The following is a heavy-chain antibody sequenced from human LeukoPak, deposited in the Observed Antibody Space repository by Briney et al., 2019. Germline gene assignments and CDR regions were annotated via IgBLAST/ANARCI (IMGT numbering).Heavy chain of an antibody. CDR2: ISPDGTKT. CDR1: GLTFSSTG. V-gene: IGHV3-30*04. Sequence: PGRSLRLSCVASGLTFSSTGLHWVRQAPGKGLEWVAMISPDGTKTFYTDSMKGRLTISRDNSNNTLYLQMNSLSVEDTALYYCATEGEEWTNFDYWGQGTLVIVSS. J-gene: IGHJ4*02. CDR3: ATEGEEWTNFDY. D-gene: IGHD3-3*01.